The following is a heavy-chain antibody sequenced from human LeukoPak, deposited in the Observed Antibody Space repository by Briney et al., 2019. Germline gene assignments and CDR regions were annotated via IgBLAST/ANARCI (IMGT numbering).Heavy chain of an antibody. CDR3: ARGLYSSSWYFQE. CDR1: GGSISSGGYS. D-gene: IGHD6-13*01. V-gene: IGHV4-30-2*01. Sequence: SETLSLTCAVSGGSISSGGYSWSWIRQPPGKGLEWIGYIYHSGSTNNNPSLKSRVTMSVDTSKNQFSLKLSSVTAADTAVYYCARGLYSSSWYFQEWGQGTLVTVSS. J-gene: IGHJ1*01. CDR2: IYHSGST.